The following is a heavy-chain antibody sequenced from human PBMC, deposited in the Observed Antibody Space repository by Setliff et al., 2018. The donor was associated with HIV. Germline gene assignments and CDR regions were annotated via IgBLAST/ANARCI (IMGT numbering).Heavy chain of an antibody. J-gene: IGHJ6*03. V-gene: IGHV3-30*04. CDR1: GFTFSSYA. CDR3: ARSPTRRVGQNSWGLPSYYYYYMDV. D-gene: IGHD3-10*01. Sequence: PGGSLRLSCAASGFTFSSYAMHWVRQAPGKGLEWVAVISYDGSNKYYADSVKGRFTISRDNSKNTLYLQMNSLRAEDTAVYYCARSPTRRVGQNSWGLPSYYYYYMDVWGTGTTVTVSS. CDR2: ISYDGSNK.